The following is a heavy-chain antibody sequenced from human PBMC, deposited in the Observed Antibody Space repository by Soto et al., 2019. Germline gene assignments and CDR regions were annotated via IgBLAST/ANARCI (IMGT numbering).Heavy chain of an antibody. CDR2: TYYRSNWYT. J-gene: IGHJ5*01. D-gene: IGHD2-8*01. Sequence: SQTLSLTCAISGDSVSTNSATWDRIRQSPSRGLEWLGRTYYRSNWYTDYAVSVKGRITISPDTSNNQLSLQLNSVTPDDTAVNYCARLIGDSWLDSWGQGTLVTVSS. V-gene: IGHV6-1*01. CDR1: GDSVSTNSAT. CDR3: ARLIGDSWLDS.